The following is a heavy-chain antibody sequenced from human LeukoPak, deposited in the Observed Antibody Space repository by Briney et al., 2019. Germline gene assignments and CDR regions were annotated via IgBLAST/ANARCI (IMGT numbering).Heavy chain of an antibody. D-gene: IGHD5-18*01. CDR1: GFTFSSYS. CDR3: ARGRGYSYGTDY. CDR2: ISSSSSTI. J-gene: IGHJ4*02. V-gene: IGHV3-48*01. Sequence: PGGSLRLSCAASGFTFSSYSMNWVRQAPGKGLEWVSYISSSSSTIFSEDSVKGRFTISRDNAKNSLYLQMNSLRAEDTAVYYCARGRGYSYGTDYWGQGNLVTVSP.